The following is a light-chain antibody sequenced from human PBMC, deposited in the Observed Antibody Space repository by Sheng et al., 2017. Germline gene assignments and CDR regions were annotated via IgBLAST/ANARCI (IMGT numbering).Light chain of an antibody. CDR3: QQYYTTPYT. CDR2: DAS. J-gene: IGKJ2*01. Sequence: DIQMTQSPSSLSASVGDRVTITCRASQGISTSLAWYQQKPGKAPKLLLFDASRLEMGSHPGFSGSGSGTDYTLTISSLQPKDFATYYCQQYYTTPYTFGQGTKLEIK. CDR1: QGISTS. V-gene: IGKV1-NL1*01.